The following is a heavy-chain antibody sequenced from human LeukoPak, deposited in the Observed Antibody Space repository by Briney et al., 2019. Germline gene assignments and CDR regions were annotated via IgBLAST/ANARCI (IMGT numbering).Heavy chain of an antibody. D-gene: IGHD2-15*01. CDR2: INPSGGST. V-gene: IGHV1-46*01. CDR3: ARAEREGSLDY. Sequence: GASVKVSCKASGGTFSSYAISWVRQAPGQGLEWMGIINPSGGSTSYAQKFQGRVTMTRDMSTSTVYMELSSLRSEDTAVYYCARAEREGSLDYWGQGALVTVSS. CDR1: GGTFSSYA. J-gene: IGHJ4*02.